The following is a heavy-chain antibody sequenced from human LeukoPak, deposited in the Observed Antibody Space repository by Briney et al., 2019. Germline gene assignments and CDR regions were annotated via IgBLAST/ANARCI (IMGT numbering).Heavy chain of an antibody. CDR1: GYTFTSYY. J-gene: IGHJ5*02. CDR3: ARAGLYSGYDPNWFDP. D-gene: IGHD5-12*01. CDR2: INPSGGST. Sequence: ASVKVSCKASGYTFTSYYMHWVRQAPGQGLEWMGIINPSGGSTSYAQKFQGRVTMTRDMSTSTVYKELSSLRSEDTAVYYCARAGLYSGYDPNWFDPWGQGTLVTVSS. V-gene: IGHV1-46*01.